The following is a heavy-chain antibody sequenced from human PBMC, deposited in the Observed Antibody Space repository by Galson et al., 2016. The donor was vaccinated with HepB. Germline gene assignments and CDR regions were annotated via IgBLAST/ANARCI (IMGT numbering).Heavy chain of an antibody. D-gene: IGHD3-22*01. J-gene: IGHJ5*02. CDR1: GSTFSSYA. CDR2: ISGGGGST. Sequence: SLRLSCAASGSTFSSYAMSWVRQAPGKGLEWVSAISGGGGSTYYPDSVKGRFTISRDNSKNTLYLQMNSLRAEDTAVYYCAKDPFYYDSSAYYYHWGQGTLVTVSS. V-gene: IGHV3-23*01. CDR3: AKDPFYYDSSAYYYH.